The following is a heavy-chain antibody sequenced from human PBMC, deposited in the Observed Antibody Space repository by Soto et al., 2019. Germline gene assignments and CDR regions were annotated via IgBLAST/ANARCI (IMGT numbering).Heavy chain of an antibody. V-gene: IGHV3-21*01. J-gene: IGHJ4*02. CDR1: GFTFSNNN. CDR2: ISSSSYYV. D-gene: IGHD3-3*01. CDR3: ARDVRSGNYCGFFDFDH. Sequence: EVRLVESGGGLVKPGGSLRLSCTTSGFTFSNNNMNWVRQAPGKGLEWVSSISSSSYYVYYADSVKDRFTISRDNAKNAVYLHLNRRAAGDTPVCYCARDVRSGNYCGFFDFDHWGQGTLVTVSS.